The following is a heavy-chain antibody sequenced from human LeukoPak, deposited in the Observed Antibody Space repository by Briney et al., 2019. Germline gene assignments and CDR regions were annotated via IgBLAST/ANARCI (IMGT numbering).Heavy chain of an antibody. D-gene: IGHD2-15*01. Sequence: GGSLRLSCAASGFTFSSYGMHWVRQAPGKGLEWVAVISYDGSNKYYADSVKGRFTISRDNSKNTLYLQMNSLRVEDTAIYYCAKDRDIVVIVAASDYWGQGTLVSVSS. CDR2: ISYDGSNK. CDR3: AKDRDIVVIVAASDY. J-gene: IGHJ4*02. CDR1: GFTFSSYG. V-gene: IGHV3-30*18.